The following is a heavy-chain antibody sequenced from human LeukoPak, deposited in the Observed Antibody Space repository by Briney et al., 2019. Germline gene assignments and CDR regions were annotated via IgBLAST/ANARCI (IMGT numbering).Heavy chain of an antibody. CDR2: IYYSGST. CDR3: ARDSDDFWSGYPEY. J-gene: IGHJ4*02. V-gene: IGHV4-59*12. Sequence: SETLSLTCTVSGGSISSSYWSWIRQPPGKGLEWIGSIYYSGSTNYNPSRKSRVTISIDTSKNQFSLKLSSVTAADTAVYYCARDSDDFWSGYPEYWGQGTLVTVSS. D-gene: IGHD3-3*01. CDR1: GGSISSSY.